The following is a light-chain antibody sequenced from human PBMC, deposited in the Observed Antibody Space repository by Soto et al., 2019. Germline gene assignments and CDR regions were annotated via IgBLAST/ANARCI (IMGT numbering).Light chain of an antibody. CDR1: QSISSW. J-gene: IGKJ1*01. V-gene: IGKV1-5*03. CDR3: QQYNSYPRT. Sequence: DIQMTQSPSTLSASVGDRVTITCRASQSISSWLAWYQQKAGKAPKLLIYTASILESGVPSSFSGSGSGTEFTLTISSLQPDDFATYYCQQYNSYPRTLGQGTKVDIK. CDR2: TAS.